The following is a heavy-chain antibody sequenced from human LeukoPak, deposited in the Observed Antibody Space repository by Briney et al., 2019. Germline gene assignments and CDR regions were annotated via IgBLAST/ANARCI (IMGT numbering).Heavy chain of an antibody. CDR1: GGTFSSYA. D-gene: IGHD6-19*01. Sequence: SVKVSCKASGGTFSSYATSWVRQAPGQGLEWMGGIIPIFGTANYAQKFQGRVTITADESTSTAYMELSSLRSEDTAVYYCASRISGIAVALSYYYYLDVWGKGTTVTVSS. CDR3: ASRISGIAVALSYYYYLDV. CDR2: IIPIFGTA. V-gene: IGHV1-69*13. J-gene: IGHJ6*03.